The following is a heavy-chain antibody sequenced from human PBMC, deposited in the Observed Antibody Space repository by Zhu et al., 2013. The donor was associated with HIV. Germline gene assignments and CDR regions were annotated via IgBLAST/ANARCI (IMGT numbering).Heavy chain of an antibody. CDR1: GYTFTGYY. V-gene: IGHV1-2*02. D-gene: IGHD3-10*02. J-gene: IGHJ5*01. CDR3: ARVPPGPGGGGFVWRFVSIRRVRERNGTRFVPYRSSVGKGVDS. CDR2: INPNSGGT. Sequence: QVQLVQSGAEVKKPGASVKVSCKASGYTFTGYYMHWVRQAPGQGLEWMGWINPNSGGTNYAQKFQGRVTMTRDTSISTAYMELSRLRSDDTAVYYCARVPPGPGGGGFVWRFVSIRRVRERNGTRFVPYRSSVGKGVDS.